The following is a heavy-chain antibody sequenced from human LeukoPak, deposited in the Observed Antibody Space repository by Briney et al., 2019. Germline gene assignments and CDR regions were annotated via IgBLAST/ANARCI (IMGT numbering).Heavy chain of an antibody. V-gene: IGHV3-23*01. CDR2: ISGSGGST. Sequence: GGSLRLSCAASGFTFSSYAMSWVRQAPGKGLEWVSAISGSGGSTYYADSVKGRFTISRGNSKNTLYLQMNRLRAEDTAVYYCAKDRKYSGSPTLFDYWGQGTLVTVSS. CDR3: AKDRKYSGSPTLFDY. J-gene: IGHJ4*02. D-gene: IGHD1-26*01. CDR1: GFTFSSYA.